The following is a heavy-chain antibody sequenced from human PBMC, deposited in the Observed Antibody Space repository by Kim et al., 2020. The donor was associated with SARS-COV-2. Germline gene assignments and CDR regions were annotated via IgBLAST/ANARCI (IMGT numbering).Heavy chain of an antibody. J-gene: IGHJ4*02. D-gene: IGHD2-21*02. CDR2: IHHSGST. CDR1: GETFSGYY. Sequence: SETLSLTCGVYGETFSGYYWTWIRQPPGKGLEWIGEIHHSGSTNYNPSLESRVTMSVDTSKNQFSLTLTSVTAGDTAVYYCARGHLVVTAILDYWGQGSRVTVSS. CDR3: ARGHLVVTAILDY. V-gene: IGHV4-34*01.